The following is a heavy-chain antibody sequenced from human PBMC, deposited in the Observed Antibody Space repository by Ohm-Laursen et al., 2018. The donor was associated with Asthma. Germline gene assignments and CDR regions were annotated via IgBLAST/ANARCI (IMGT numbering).Heavy chain of an antibody. J-gene: IGHJ4*02. V-gene: IGHV4-31*02. CDR2: IYYSGST. Sequence: TLSLTCTVSGGSLSSGGYYWSWIRQHPGKGLEWIGYIYYSGSTYYNPSLKSRVTISVDTSKNQFSLKLSSVTAADTAVYYCARVSIAARNVGSFDYWGQGTLVTVSS. D-gene: IGHD6-6*01. CDR1: GGSLSSGGYY. CDR3: ARVSIAARNVGSFDY.